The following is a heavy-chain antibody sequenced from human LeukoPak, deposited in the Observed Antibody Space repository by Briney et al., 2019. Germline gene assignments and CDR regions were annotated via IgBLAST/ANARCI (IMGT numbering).Heavy chain of an antibody. CDR2: ISGGGGST. CDR3: ANFGAYDSGGYYYWYFDL. Sequence: GGSLRLSCAASGFTFSSYAMTWVRQAPGKGLEWVSAISGGGGSTYYADSVKGRFTISRDNSKNTLYLQMNSLRAEDTAIYYCANFGAYDSGGYYYWYFDLWGRGTLVTVSS. V-gene: IGHV3-23*01. D-gene: IGHD3-22*01. CDR1: GFTFSSYA. J-gene: IGHJ2*01.